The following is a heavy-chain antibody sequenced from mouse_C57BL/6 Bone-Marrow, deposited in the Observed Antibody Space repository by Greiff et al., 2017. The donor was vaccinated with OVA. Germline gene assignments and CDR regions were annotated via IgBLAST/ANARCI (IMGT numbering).Heavy chain of an antibody. CDR2: IDPSDSNT. CDR3: AREGSVFNMFAC. V-gene: IGHV1-69*01. CDR1: GYTFTSYW. Sequence: QVQLQQPGAELVMPGASVKLSCKASGYTFTSYWMHWVKQRPGQGLEWIGEIDPSDSNTNYNQKFKGKSTLTVDTSSSTAYMQHSRLTSEDSAVYYCAREGSVFNMFACGDQGTRVTVSA. J-gene: IGHJ3*01.